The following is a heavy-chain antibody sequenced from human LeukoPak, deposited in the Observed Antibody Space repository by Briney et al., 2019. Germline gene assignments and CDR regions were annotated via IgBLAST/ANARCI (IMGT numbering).Heavy chain of an antibody. Sequence: ASVKVSCKASGYTFTGYYMHWVRQAPGQGLEWMGWINPNSGGTNYAQKFQGRVTMTRDTSISTAYMELSRLRSDDTAVYYCARGVHIVVVVAATFDYWGQGTLVTVSS. CDR1: GYTFTGYY. V-gene: IGHV1-2*02. D-gene: IGHD2-15*01. J-gene: IGHJ4*02. CDR2: INPNSGGT. CDR3: ARGVHIVVVVAATFDY.